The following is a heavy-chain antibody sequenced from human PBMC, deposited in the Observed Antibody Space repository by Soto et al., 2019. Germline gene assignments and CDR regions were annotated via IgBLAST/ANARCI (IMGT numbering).Heavy chain of an antibody. D-gene: IGHD2-15*01. CDR1: GGTFSSYA. V-gene: IGHV1-69*06. J-gene: IGHJ5*02. CDR3: ARVDVVVAATHPNWFDP. Sequence: SVKVSCKASGGTFSSYAISWVRQAPGQGLEWMGGIIPIFGTANYAQKFQGRVTITADKSTSTAYMELSSLRSEDTAVYYCARVDVVVAATHPNWFDPWGQGTLVTVSS. CDR2: IIPIFGTA.